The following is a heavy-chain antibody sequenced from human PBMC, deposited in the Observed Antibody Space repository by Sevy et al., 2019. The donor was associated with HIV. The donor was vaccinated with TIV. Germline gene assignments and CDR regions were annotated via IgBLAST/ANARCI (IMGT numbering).Heavy chain of an antibody. Sequence: GGSLRLSCTASGFTFGDYAMSWVRQAPGKGLEWVGFIRSKAYGGTTEYAGAVKGRLTISRDDSKSIAYPQMNSLKTEDTAVYYCTRDIDSCSGGSCYATYDYWGQGTLVTVPS. CDR1: GFTFGDYA. J-gene: IGHJ4*02. V-gene: IGHV3-49*04. D-gene: IGHD2-15*01. CDR3: TRDIDSCSGGSCYATYDY. CDR2: IRSKAYGGTT.